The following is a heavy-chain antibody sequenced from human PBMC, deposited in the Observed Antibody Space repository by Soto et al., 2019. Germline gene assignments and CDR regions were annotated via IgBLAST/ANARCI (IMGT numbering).Heavy chain of an antibody. Sequence: QVQLQESGPGLVKPSGTLSLTCAVSGASISSSNWWSWVRQPPGKGLEWIGEIYHSGSTNYNPSLRTGVTISVYKYTTQLSLKLTSVTAADTAVYYCARGGIYDTLTGYGHWGQGTRVIVSS. J-gene: IGHJ4*02. V-gene: IGHV4-4*02. D-gene: IGHD3-9*01. CDR2: IYHSGST. CDR3: ARGGIYDTLTGYGH. CDR1: GASISSSNW.